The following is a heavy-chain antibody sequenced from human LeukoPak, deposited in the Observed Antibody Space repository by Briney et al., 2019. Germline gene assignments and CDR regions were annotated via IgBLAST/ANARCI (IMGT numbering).Heavy chain of an antibody. D-gene: IGHD3-3*01. J-gene: IGHJ6*02. Sequence: GGSLRLSCAASAFTVSSNYMSWVRQAPGKGLEWVSVIYSGGSTYYADSVKGRFTISRDNSKNTLYLQMNSLRAEDTAVYYCARDGGSIFGVVPYGMDVWGQGTTVTVSS. CDR3: ARDGGSIFGVVPYGMDV. CDR2: IYSGGST. V-gene: IGHV3-66*01. CDR1: AFTVSSNY.